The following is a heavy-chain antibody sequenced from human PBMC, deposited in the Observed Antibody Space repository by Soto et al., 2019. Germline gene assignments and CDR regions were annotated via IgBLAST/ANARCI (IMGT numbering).Heavy chain of an antibody. CDR2: IKQDGSEK. CDR3: VRGGWSVDY. CDR1: GFTFSTYW. V-gene: IGHV3-7*04. D-gene: IGHD2-8*01. Sequence: EVQLVESGGGLVQPGGSLRLSCAVSGFTFSTYWMSWVRQAPGKELEWLANIKQDGSEKNYVDSVKGRFTISRDNAKNSLYLQMSGLRVEDTAVYYCVRGGWSVDYWGQGTLVIVSS. J-gene: IGHJ4*02.